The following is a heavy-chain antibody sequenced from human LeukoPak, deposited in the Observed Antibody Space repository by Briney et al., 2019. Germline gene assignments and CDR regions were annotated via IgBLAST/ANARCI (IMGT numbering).Heavy chain of an antibody. J-gene: IGHJ4*02. CDR3: ARGGSYRYYFDY. CDR2: IYYSGST. V-gene: IGHV4-59*01. D-gene: IGHD1-26*01. CDR1: GGSISSYY. Sequence: KSSETLSLTCTVSGGSISSYYWSWIRQPPGKGQEWIGYIYYSGSTNYNPSLKSRVTISVDTSKNRFSLKLSSVTAADTAVYYCARGGSYRYYFDYWGQGTLVTVSS.